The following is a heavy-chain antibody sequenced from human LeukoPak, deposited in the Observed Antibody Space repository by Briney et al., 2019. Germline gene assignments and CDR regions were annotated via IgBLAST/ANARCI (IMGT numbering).Heavy chain of an antibody. J-gene: IGHJ4*02. V-gene: IGHV4-59*01. Sequence: SETLSLTCTVSGGSISSYYWSWIRQPPGKGLEWIGNIYYSGSTNYNPSLKSRVTISVDTSKNQFSLKLSSVTAADTAVYYCARDDPGGPLDYWGQGTLVTVSS. D-gene: IGHD3-10*01. CDR2: IYYSGST. CDR1: GGSISSYY. CDR3: ARDDPGGPLDY.